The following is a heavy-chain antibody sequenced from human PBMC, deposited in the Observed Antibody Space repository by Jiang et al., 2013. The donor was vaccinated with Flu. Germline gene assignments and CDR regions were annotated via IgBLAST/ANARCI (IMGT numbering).Heavy chain of an antibody. D-gene: IGHD1-26*01. CDR3: AKEWSALDY. CDR2: IDPNNYDT. J-gene: IGHJ4*02. V-gene: IGHV1-2*02. Sequence: EVKKPGASMKVSCKASGYTFTAYYIHWVRQAPGQGLEWMGWIDPNNYDTHYAQKFQGRVTLTRDTSISTAYMELSSLTSDDTAVYYCAKEWSALDYWGQGTLVTV. CDR1: GYTFTAYY.